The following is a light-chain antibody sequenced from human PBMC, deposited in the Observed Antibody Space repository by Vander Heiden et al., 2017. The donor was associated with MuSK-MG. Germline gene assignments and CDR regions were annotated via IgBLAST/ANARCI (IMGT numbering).Light chain of an antibody. CDR3: QQNYRAPDT. V-gene: IGKV1-39*01. Sequence: DMQVTQSPTSLSASVASRLPNTCRTSQTINNHLNWYQQKPGKAPKLLIYEAYNLESGVPSRFSGSGSGTDFSLTISGLQPEDVVTYYCQQNYRAPDTFGQGTKLEI. CDR1: QTINNH. J-gene: IGKJ2*01. CDR2: EAY.